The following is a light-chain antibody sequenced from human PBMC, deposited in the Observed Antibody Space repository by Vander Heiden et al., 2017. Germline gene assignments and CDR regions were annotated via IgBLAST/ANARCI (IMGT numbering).Light chain of an antibody. V-gene: IGLV3-21*02. Sequence: SYVLTQPPSLSVAPGQTAKISCGGKNIGTKSVHWYQQKPGRAPVLVVYDDGDRPSGIPGRISGSNSGNTATLTISRVEAGDEADYYCQVWDTTSDHPVVFGGGTKLTV. CDR2: DDG. CDR3: QVWDTTSDHPVV. J-gene: IGLJ2*01. CDR1: NIGTKS.